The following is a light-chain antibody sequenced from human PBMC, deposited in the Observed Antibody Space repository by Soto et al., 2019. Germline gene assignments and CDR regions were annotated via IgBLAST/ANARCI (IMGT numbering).Light chain of an antibody. Sequence: SLSPGERATLSCRASQSVSSSYLAWYQQKPGQAPRLLIYGASSRATGIPDRFSGSGSGTDFTLTISRLEPEHFAVYYCQQYGSSRTFGQGTKVEIK. CDR3: QQYGSSRT. CDR1: QSVSSSY. J-gene: IGKJ1*01. V-gene: IGKV3-20*01. CDR2: GAS.